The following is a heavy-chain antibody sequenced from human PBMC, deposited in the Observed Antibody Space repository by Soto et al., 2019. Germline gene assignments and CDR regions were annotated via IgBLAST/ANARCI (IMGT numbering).Heavy chain of an antibody. V-gene: IGHV1-18*01. J-gene: IGHJ4*02. Sequence: QVKLVQSGAEVKKPGASVKVSCKASGYTFTSYGISWVRQAPGQGLEWMGWISAYNGNTNYAQKLQGRVTMTTDTSTSTAYMELRSLRSDDTAVYYCARDVYDYVWGSSPRDYWGQGTLVTVSS. D-gene: IGHD3-16*01. CDR1: GYTFTSYG. CDR3: ARDVYDYVWGSSPRDY. CDR2: ISAYNGNT.